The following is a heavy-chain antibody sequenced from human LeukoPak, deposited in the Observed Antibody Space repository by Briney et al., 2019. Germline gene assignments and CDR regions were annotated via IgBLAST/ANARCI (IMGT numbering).Heavy chain of an antibody. CDR2: ASGSGGST. CDR3: ARDRTAADP. D-gene: IGHD6-13*01. V-gene: IGHV3-23*01. J-gene: IGHJ5*02. Sequence: PVQPLDSPLAASGSGGSTYYADSVKGRFTISRDNSKNTLYLQMNNLRVEDTAVYYCARDRTAADPWGQGTLVTVSS.